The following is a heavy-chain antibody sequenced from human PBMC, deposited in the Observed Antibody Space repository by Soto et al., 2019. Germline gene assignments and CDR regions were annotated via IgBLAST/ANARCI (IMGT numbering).Heavy chain of an antibody. CDR3: ASVSSGWANYFDY. CDR2: IYHTGST. Sequence: SETLSLTCTVSDGSVSSGIHYWGWVRQAPGRGLECIGYIYHTGSTNYNPSLRSRVTISVDTSKNQFSLKLRYVTAADTAVYYCASVSSGWANYFDYWGPGSLVTVSS. D-gene: IGHD6-19*01. V-gene: IGHV4-61*01. CDR1: DGSVSSGIHY. J-gene: IGHJ4*02.